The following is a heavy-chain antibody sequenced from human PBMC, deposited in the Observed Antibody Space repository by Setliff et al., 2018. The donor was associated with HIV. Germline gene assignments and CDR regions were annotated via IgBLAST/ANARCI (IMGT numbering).Heavy chain of an antibody. CDR3: ARVEPGGSQAFDI. Sequence: GGSLRLSCAASGFTFSSYSMNWVRQAPGKGLEWVASISSSSSYIYYADSVKGRFTISRDNAKNSLYLQMNSLRAEDTAVYYCARVEPGGSQAFDIWGQGTMVTVSS. D-gene: IGHD3-10*01. J-gene: IGHJ3*02. V-gene: IGHV3-21*01. CDR1: GFTFSSYS. CDR2: ISSSSSYI.